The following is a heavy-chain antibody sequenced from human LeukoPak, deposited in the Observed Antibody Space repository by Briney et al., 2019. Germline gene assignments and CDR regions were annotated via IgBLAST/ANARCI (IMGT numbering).Heavy chain of an antibody. CDR3: ACLNYDILTEIDY. Sequence: GGSLRLSCAASGFTFSSYEMNWVRQAPGKGLEWVSYISSSGSTIYYADSVKGRFTISRDNAKNSLYLQMNSLRAEDTAVYYCACLNYDILTEIDYWGQGTLVTVSS. CDR2: ISSSGSTI. D-gene: IGHD3-9*01. V-gene: IGHV3-48*03. J-gene: IGHJ4*02. CDR1: GFTFSSYE.